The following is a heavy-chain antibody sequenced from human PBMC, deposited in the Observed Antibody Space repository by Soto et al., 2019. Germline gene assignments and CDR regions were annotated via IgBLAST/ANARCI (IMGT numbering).Heavy chain of an antibody. V-gene: IGHV4-4*02. CDR2: IFHSGTA. CDR3: ARGGGWVFGP. J-gene: IGHJ5*02. CDR1: NGSISSDNW. Sequence: QVQLQESGPGLVKPSGALSLTCAVSNGSISSDNWWSWVRQPPGEGLEWVGEIFHSGTANYNPSLKSRITISVDKPQNQFSLEMKSVTAADTAVYYCARGGGWVFGPWGQGTLVTVSS. D-gene: IGHD3-3*01.